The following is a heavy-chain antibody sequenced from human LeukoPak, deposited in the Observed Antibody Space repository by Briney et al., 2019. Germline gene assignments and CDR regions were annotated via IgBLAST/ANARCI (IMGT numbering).Heavy chain of an antibody. J-gene: IGHJ4*02. CDR1: GFAYSSYT. CDR3: ARNGLPSVSGWFRY. Sequence: GGSLRLFCVASGFAYSSYTMHWVRQAPGKALEGVAVMSSDGSKRYSADSVKSRFSSSRDNSKNTLYLHMSSLREEGRAVYYGARNGLPSVSGWFRYWGRGTLVTVSS. V-gene: IGHV3-30*05. CDR2: MSSDGSKR. D-gene: IGHD6-19*01.